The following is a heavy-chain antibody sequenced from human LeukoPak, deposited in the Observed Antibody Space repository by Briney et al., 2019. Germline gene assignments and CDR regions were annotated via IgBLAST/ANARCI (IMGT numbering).Heavy chain of an antibody. D-gene: IGHD3-22*01. CDR2: INPSAGST. CDR3: ARDTGWDFISSVDY. CDR1: GYTFPSYY. Sequence: ASVKVSCKTSGYTFPSYYIHWVRQAPGQGLEWMARINPSAGSTNYAPKFQGRVTLTRDTSTATVYMELSSLNSKDTAVYYCARDTGWDFISSVDYWGQGTLVTVSS. V-gene: IGHV1-46*03. J-gene: IGHJ4*02.